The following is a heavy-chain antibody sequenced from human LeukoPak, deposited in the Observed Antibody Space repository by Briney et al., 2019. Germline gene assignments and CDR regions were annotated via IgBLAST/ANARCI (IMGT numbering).Heavy chain of an antibody. CDR1: GFTFSSYS. J-gene: IGHJ3*02. V-gene: IGHV3-48*04. CDR2: ISSSGSTI. Sequence: GGSLRLSCAASGFTFSSYSMNWVRQAPGKGLEWVSYISSSGSTIYYADSVKGRFTISRDNAKNSLYLQMNSLRAEDTAVYYCARDREYSGSYYGAFDIWGQGTMVTVSS. D-gene: IGHD1-26*01. CDR3: ARDREYSGSYYGAFDI.